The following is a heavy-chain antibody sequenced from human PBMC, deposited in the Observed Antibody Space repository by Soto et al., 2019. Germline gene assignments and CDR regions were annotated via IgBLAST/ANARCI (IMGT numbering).Heavy chain of an antibody. V-gene: IGHV3-21*01. J-gene: IGHJ4*02. CDR2: ISSGSSLL. CDR1: GFTFSSYT. D-gene: IGHD3-22*01. CDR3: ARVPDSSAYYYYFDY. Sequence: GGSLRLSFAASGFTFSSYTMPWVRQAPGKGLEWVSSISSGSSLLYYADSVRGRFTISRDNAKNSLYLQMNSLRADDTAVYYCARVPDSSAYYYYFDYWGQGTLVTVSS.